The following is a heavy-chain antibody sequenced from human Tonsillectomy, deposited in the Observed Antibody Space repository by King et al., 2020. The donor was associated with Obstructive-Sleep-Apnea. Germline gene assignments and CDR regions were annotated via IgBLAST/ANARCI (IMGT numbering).Heavy chain of an antibody. CDR2: IYYSGST. D-gene: IGHD4-17*01. CDR1: GGSISSSSYY. J-gene: IGHJ5*02. CDR3: ARGGDDYGDLGGNNWFDP. V-gene: IGHV4-39*07. Sequence: LQLQESGPGLVKPSETLSLTCTVSGGSISSSSYYWGWIRQPPGKGLEWIGSIYYSGSTYYNPSLKSRVTISVDTSKNQFSLKLSSVTAADTAVYYCARGGDDYGDLGGNNWFDPWGQGTLVTVSS.